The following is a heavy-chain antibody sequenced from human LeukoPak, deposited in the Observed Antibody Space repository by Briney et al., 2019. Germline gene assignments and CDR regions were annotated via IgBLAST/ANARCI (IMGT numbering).Heavy chain of an antibody. Sequence: SETLSLTCTVSGGSISSSSYYWGWIRQPPGKGLEWIGSIYYSGSTYYNPSLKSRVTISVDTSKNQFSLKLSSVTAADTAVYYCARDRVADIVVVPAAQFDYWGQGTLVTVSS. CDR1: GGSISSSSYY. D-gene: IGHD2-2*01. CDR3: ARDRVADIVVVPAAQFDY. CDR2: IYYSGST. J-gene: IGHJ4*02. V-gene: IGHV4-39*07.